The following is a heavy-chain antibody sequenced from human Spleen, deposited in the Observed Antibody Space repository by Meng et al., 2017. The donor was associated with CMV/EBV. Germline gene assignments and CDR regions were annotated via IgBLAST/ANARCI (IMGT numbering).Heavy chain of an antibody. V-gene: IGHV3-23*01. D-gene: IGHD2-2*01. CDR1: GFTFSTYA. CDR3: AKGVEGRHCSSSSCYGVLDR. Sequence: GESLKISCAASGFTFSTYAMSWVRQAPGKGLEWVSAISGSVGGTYYADSVKGRFTISRDDSKNTLYLQMNSLRAEDTAVYYCAKGVEGRHCSSSSCYGVLDRWGQGTLVTVSS. CDR2: ISGSVGGT. J-gene: IGHJ4*02.